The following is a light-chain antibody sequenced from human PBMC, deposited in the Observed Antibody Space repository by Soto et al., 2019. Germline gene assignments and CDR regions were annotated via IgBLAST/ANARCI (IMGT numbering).Light chain of an antibody. Sequence: DIQMTQSPSSVSASVGDRVTITCRASQDISGWLAWYQQKPGRAPKLLIYAASSLQSGVQTRFAGNGSGTSFTLTITSLQPEDFATYYCLQADTFPITFGQGTRLEIK. CDR1: QDISGW. CDR2: AAS. J-gene: IGKJ5*01. CDR3: LQADTFPIT. V-gene: IGKV1-12*01.